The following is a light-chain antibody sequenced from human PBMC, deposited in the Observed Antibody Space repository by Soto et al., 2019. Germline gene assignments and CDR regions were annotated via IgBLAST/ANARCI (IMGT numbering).Light chain of an antibody. CDR2: EGS. J-gene: IGLJ1*01. CDR1: SSDVGSYNL. V-gene: IGLV2-23*01. Sequence: QSVLTQPASVSGSPGRSITSSCTGTSSDVGSYNLVSWYQQHPGKAPKLMIYEGSKRPSGVSNRFSGSKSGNTASLTISGLQAEDEADYYCCSYAGSSTPYVFGTGTKVTV. CDR3: CSYAGSSTPYV.